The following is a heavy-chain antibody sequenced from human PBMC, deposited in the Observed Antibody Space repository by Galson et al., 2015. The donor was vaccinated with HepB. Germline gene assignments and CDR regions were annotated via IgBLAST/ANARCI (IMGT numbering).Heavy chain of an antibody. V-gene: IGHV3-64*01. J-gene: IGHJ6*02. Sequence: SLRLSCAASGFTFSNYAMNWVRQAPGKGLEYVSAISKNADSTHYANSVKGRFTISRDNSRDTLYLQMGSLRPEDTAVYYCGRDPQRGSPALYYHNGMDVWGWGQGTTVTVSS. CDR2: ISKNADST. CDR1: GFTFSNYA. D-gene: IGHD1-26*01. CDR3: GRDPQRGSPALYYHNGMDV.